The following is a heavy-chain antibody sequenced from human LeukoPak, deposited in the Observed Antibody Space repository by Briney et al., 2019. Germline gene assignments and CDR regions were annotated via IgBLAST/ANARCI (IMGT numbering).Heavy chain of an antibody. CDR2: IYPGDSDT. J-gene: IGHJ5*02. CDR1: GYSFTSYW. V-gene: IGHV5-51*01. CDR3: ARQAPLPAHYYGSSGYYSP. D-gene: IGHD3-22*01. Sequence: GESLKISCKGSGYSFTSYWIGWVRQMPGKGLEWMGIIYPGDSDTRYSPSFQGQVTISADKSISTAYLQWSSLKASDTAMYYCARQAPLPAHYYGSSGYYSPWGQGTLVTVSS.